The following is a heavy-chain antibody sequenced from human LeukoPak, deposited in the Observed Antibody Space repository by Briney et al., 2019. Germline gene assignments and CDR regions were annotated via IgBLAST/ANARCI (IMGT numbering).Heavy chain of an antibody. J-gene: IGHJ4*02. D-gene: IGHD5-18*01. CDR2: INPNSGGT. CDR1: GYTFTGYY. V-gene: IGHV1-2*02. CDR3: ARIVDTAKAPTDY. Sequence: ASVKVSCKASGYTFTGYYMHWVRQAPGQGLEWMGWINPNSGGTNYAQKFQGRVTMTRDTSISTAYMELSRLRSDDTAVYYCARIVDTAKAPTDYWGQGTLVTVSS.